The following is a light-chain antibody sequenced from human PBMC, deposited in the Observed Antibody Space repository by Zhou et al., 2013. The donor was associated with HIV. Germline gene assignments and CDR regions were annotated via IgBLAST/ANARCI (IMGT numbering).Light chain of an antibody. CDR3: LQYGTLPYI. V-gene: IGKV3-20*01. J-gene: IGKJ2*01. Sequence: EIVLTQSPGTLSLSPGERATLSCRASQIVSASYLAWYQHKPGQAPRLLMYGVSRRPTGIPDRFSGSGSGTDFTLTISRLEPEDSAVYYCLQYGTLPYIFGQGTKLEIK. CDR2: GVS. CDR1: QIVSASY.